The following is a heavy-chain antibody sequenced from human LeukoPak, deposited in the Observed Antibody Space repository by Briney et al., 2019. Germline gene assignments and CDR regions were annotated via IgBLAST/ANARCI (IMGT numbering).Heavy chain of an antibody. D-gene: IGHD3-3*01. CDR2: ISSSSSYI. CDR3: ARDRTIFGLDKNYFDY. V-gene: IGHV3-21*01. CDR1: GFTFSSYS. J-gene: IGHJ4*02. Sequence: GGSLRLSCAASGFTFSSYSMNWVRQAPGKGLEWVSSISSSSSYIYYAVSVKGRFTISRDNAKNSLYLQMNSLRAEDTAVYYCARDRTIFGLDKNYFDYWGQGTLVTVSS.